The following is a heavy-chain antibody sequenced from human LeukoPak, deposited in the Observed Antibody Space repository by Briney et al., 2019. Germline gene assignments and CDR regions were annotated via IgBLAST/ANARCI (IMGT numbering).Heavy chain of an antibody. Sequence: SETLSLTCTVSGYSISSGYYWGWIRQAPGKGLEWIGSIYYSGNTYYNSSLKSRVTISLDTSKNQFSLNLFSVTAADTAMYYCARHYPSSSSGIDAFDIWGQGTMVTVSS. CDR3: ARHYPSSSSGIDAFDI. CDR1: GYSISSGYY. V-gene: IGHV4-38-2*02. CDR2: IYYSGNT. J-gene: IGHJ3*02. D-gene: IGHD6-6*01.